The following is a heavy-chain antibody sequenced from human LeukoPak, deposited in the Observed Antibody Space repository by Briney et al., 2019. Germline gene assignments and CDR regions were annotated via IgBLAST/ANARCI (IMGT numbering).Heavy chain of an antibody. Sequence: SETLSLTCTVSGGSISSSSDYWGWIRQPPGKGLEWIGSIYYSRGSTYYNPSLKSRVSISVDTSKNQFSLKLSSVTAADTAVYYCARTLTTAVSPIDYWGQGTLVTVSS. CDR1: GGSISSSSDY. CDR3: ARTLTTAVSPIDY. V-gene: IGHV4-39*07. D-gene: IGHD4-11*01. J-gene: IGHJ4*02. CDR2: IYYSRGST.